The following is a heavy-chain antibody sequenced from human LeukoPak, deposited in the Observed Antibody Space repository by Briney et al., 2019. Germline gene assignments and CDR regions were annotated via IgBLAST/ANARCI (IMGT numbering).Heavy chain of an antibody. Sequence: SETLSLTCTVSGGSVSSGSYYWNWIRQPPGKGLEWLGYIYYSGSTNYNPSLKSRVTISEGTSKNQFSLKMTSVTAADAAVYYCARARDSNYYYGMGVWGQGTTVTVSS. J-gene: IGHJ6*02. V-gene: IGHV4-61*01. CDR2: IYYSGST. CDR1: GGSVSSGSYY. CDR3: ARARDSNYYYGMGV. D-gene: IGHD2-15*01.